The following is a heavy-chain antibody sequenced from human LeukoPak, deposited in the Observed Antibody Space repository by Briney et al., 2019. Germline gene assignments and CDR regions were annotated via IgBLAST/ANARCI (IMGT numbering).Heavy chain of an antibody. J-gene: IGHJ4*02. D-gene: IGHD2/OR15-2a*01. CDR1: GGSISSYY. CDR3: ARHIIVTRPFED. V-gene: IGHV4-59*08. Sequence: SETLSLTCSVSGGSISSYYWSWIRQPPGKGLEWVGYIYYNGATKYNPSLKSRVTISIDTSKIQFSLRLTSVTAADTAVYYCARHIIVTRPFEDWGQGTLVTVSS. CDR2: IYYNGAT.